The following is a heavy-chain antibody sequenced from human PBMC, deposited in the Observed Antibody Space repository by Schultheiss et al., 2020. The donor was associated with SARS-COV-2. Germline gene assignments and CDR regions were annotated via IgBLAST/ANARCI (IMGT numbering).Heavy chain of an antibody. CDR1: GFTFSSYT. V-gene: IGHV3-23*01. J-gene: IGHJ2*01. CDR3: ARDTGDWYFDL. D-gene: IGHD7-27*01. Sequence: GGSLRLSCAVSGFTFSSYTMSWVRQAPGEGLEWVSAITGAGGTTYYADSVKGRFTISRDNSKNTLYLQMNSLRAEDTAVYYCARDTGDWYFDLWGRGTLVTVSS. CDR2: ITGAGGTT.